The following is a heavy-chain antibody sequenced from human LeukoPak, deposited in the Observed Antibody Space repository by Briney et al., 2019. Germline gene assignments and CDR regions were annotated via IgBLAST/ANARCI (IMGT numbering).Heavy chain of an antibody. CDR2: ISSGSSYI. J-gene: IGHJ4*02. V-gene: IGHV3-21*01. D-gene: IGHD1-7*01. Sequence: PGGSLRLSCAASGFTFSSYSMNWVRQAPGKGLEWVSSISSGSSYIYYADPLKGRFTVSRDNAKNSLYLQMNSLRAEDTAVYYCASERYNWNYAFDYWGQGTLVTVSS. CDR1: GFTFSSYS. CDR3: ASERYNWNYAFDY.